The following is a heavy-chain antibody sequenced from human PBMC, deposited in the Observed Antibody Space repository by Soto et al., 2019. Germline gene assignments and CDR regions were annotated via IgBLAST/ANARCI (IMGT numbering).Heavy chain of an antibody. V-gene: IGHV1-46*03. J-gene: IGHJ4*02. CDR2: INPSGGST. Sequence: ASVKVSCKASGYTFTSYYMHWVRQAPGQGLEWMGIINPSGGSTSYAQKFQGRVTMTRDTSTSTVYMELSSLRSEDTAVYYCARAIKGPHSSGWYGLGYWGQGTLVTVSS. CDR3: ARAIKGPHSSGWYGLGY. CDR1: GYTFTSYY. D-gene: IGHD6-19*01.